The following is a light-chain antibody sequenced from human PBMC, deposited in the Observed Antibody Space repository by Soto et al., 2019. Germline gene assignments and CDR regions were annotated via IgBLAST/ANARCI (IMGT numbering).Light chain of an antibody. CDR2: EGS. V-gene: IGLV2-23*01. CDR3: AAWGDSLRGPV. Sequence: QSVLTQPASVSGSPGQSITISCTGTSSDVGSYNLVSWYQQHPGKAPKLMIYEGSKRPSGVSNRFSGSKSGNTASLTISGLQAEDEADYYCAAWGDSLRGPVFGGGTQLTVL. J-gene: IGLJ7*01. CDR1: SSDVGSYNL.